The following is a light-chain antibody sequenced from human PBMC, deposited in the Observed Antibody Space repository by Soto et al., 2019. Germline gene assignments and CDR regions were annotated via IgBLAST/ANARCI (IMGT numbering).Light chain of an antibody. CDR1: SSNVGFNA. CDR3: AAWDDILRGVV. V-gene: IGLV1-47*02. J-gene: IGLJ3*02. Sequence: QSVLTQPPSASGAPGQRVTLSCVGGSSNVGFNAVNWYQQIPGAAPKLLMHGNSQRPSGVPDRFSGSKSGTSASLAIIGLRTEDEAHYYCAAWDDILRGVVFGGGTKVTVL. CDR2: GNS.